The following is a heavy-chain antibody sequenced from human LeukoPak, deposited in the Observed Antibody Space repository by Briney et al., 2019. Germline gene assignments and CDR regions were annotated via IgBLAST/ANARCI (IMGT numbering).Heavy chain of an antibody. CDR1: GGSLSGYY. J-gene: IGHJ4*02. CDR2: INHSGST. D-gene: IGHD3-22*01. CDR3: ARGTPPPTYYYDSSGYYYFDY. V-gene: IGHV4-34*01. Sequence: SETLSLTCAVYGGSLSGYYWSWIRQPPGKGLEWIEEINHSGSTNYNPSLKSRVTISVDTSKNQFSLKLSSVTAADTAVYYCARGTPPPTYYYDSSGYYYFDYWGQGTLVTVSS.